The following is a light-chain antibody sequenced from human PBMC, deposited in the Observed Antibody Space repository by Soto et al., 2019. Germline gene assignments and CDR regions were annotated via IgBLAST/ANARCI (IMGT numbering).Light chain of an antibody. CDR2: KAS. CDR3: QQYNSYSPYT. CDR1: QSISSW. V-gene: IGKV1-5*03. J-gene: IGKJ2*01. Sequence: DIQMTQSPSTLSASVGDRVTITCRASQSISSWLARYQQKPGKAPTLLIYKASSLESGVPSRFSGGESGREFTITISSMQPDDFATFYCQQYNSYSPYTFGQGTKLEIK.